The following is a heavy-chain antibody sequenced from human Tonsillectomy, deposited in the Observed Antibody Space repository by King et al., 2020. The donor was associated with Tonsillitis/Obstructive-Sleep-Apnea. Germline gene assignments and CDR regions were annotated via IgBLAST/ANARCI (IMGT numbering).Heavy chain of an antibody. J-gene: IGHJ4*02. CDR3: VKAGCSSTTCYTFDY. CDR2: ISSNGGST. V-gene: IGHV3-64D*06. CDR1: GFTFSSYA. Sequence: VQLVESGGGLVQPGGSLRLSCSASGFTFSSYAMHWVRQAPGKGLEYVSGISSNGGSTYYADSVKGRFTISRDNSKNTLYLQMSSLRAEDTAVYYCVKAGCSSTTCYTFDYWGQGTLATVSS. D-gene: IGHD2-2*02.